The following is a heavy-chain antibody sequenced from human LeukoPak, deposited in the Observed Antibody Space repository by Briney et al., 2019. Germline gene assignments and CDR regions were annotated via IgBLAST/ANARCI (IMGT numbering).Heavy chain of an antibody. CDR1: GFTFSSYA. CDR2: ISYDGSNK. V-gene: IGHV3-30-3*01. Sequence: GGSLRLSCAASGFTFSSYAMHWVRQAPGKGLEWVAVISYDGSNKYYADSVKGRFTISRDNSKNTLYLQMNSLRAEDTAVYYCARDQPALNAFDIWGQGTMVTVSS. J-gene: IGHJ3*02. D-gene: IGHD3-3*02. CDR3: ARDQPALNAFDI.